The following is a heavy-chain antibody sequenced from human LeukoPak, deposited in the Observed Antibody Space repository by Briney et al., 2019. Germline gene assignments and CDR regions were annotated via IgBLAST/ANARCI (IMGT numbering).Heavy chain of an antibody. CDR1: GFTFSGYG. CDR2: IRYDGSDK. V-gene: IGHV3-30*02. Sequence: PGGSLRLSCAASGFTFSGYGMHWVRQAPGKGLEWVSFIRYDGSDKYYADSVKGRFTISRDNAKNSLYLQMNSLRAEDTAVYYCASRDDIPDYWGQGTLVTVSS. J-gene: IGHJ4*02. D-gene: IGHD3-9*01. CDR3: ASRDDIPDY.